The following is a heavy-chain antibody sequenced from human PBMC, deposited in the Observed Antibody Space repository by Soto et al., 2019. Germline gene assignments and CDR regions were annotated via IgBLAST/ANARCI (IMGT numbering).Heavy chain of an antibody. CDR2: IYYSGST. CDR1: GGSISSSSYY. J-gene: IGHJ4*02. CDR3: GGSYCSGGSCYIDY. V-gene: IGHV4-39*01. Sequence: SETLSLTCTVSGGSISSSSYYWGWIRQPPGKGLEWIGSIYYSGSTYYNPSLKSRVTISVDTSKNQFSLKLSSVTAADTAVYYCGGSYCSGGSCYIDYWGQGTLVTVSS. D-gene: IGHD2-15*01.